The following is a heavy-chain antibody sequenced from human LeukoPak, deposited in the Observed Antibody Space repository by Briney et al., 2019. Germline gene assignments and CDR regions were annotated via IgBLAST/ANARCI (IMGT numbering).Heavy chain of an antibody. CDR3: ARVRRYCTNGVCPTGFDP. CDR2: IYYSGST. J-gene: IGHJ5*02. CDR1: GGSISSYY. V-gene: IGHV4-59*01. Sequence: PSETLSLTCTVSGGSISSYYWSWIRQRPGKGLEWIGYIYYSGSTNYNPSLKSRVTISVDTSKNQFSLKLSSVTAADTAVYYCARVRRYCTNGVCPTGFDPWGQGTLVTVSS. D-gene: IGHD2-8*01.